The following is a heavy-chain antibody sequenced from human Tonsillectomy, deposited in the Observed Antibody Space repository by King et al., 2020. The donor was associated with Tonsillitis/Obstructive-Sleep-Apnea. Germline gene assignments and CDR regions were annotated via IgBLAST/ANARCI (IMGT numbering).Heavy chain of an antibody. CDR2: ISWNSGSI. V-gene: IGHV3-9*01. D-gene: IGHD6-13*01. J-gene: IGHJ3*02. Sequence: QLVQSGGGLVQPGRSLRLSCAASGFTFDDYAMYWVRQAPGKGLEWVSGISWNSGSIVYADSMKGRFTISRDNAQNSLYLQMKSLRAEDTALYYCAKDLIIAESGTPGDAFDIWGPGTMVTVSS. CDR1: GFTFDDYA. CDR3: AKDLIIAESGTPGDAFDI.